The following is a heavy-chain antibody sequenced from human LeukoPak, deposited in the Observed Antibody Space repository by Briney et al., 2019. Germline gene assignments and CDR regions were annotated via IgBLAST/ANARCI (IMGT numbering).Heavy chain of an antibody. CDR2: ISYDGSNK. D-gene: IGHD6-19*01. CDR3: ARDFYSSGWYYGMDV. Sequence: PGGSLRLSCAASGFTFSSYGMHWVRQAPGKGLEWVAVISYDGSNKYYADSVKGRFTISRDNSKNTLYLQMNSLRAEDTAVYYCARDFYSSGWYYGMDVWGQGTTVTVSS. CDR1: GFTFSSYG. J-gene: IGHJ6*02. V-gene: IGHV3-30*03.